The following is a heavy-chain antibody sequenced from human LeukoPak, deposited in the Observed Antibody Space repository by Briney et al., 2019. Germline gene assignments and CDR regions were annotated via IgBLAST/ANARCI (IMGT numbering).Heavy chain of an antibody. J-gene: IGHJ4*02. CDR1: GGSISSYY. Sequence: SETLSLTCTVSGGSISSYYWSWIRQPPGKGLEWIASIYYSGSTYYNPSLKSRVTISVDTSKNQFSLKVSSVTAADTAVYYCASVDTALVRVDYWGQGTLVTVSS. D-gene: IGHD5-18*01. CDR2: IYYSGST. V-gene: IGHV4-59*05. CDR3: ASVDTALVRVDY.